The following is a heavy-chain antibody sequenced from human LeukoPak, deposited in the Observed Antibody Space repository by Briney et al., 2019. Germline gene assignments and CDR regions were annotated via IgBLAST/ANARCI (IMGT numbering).Heavy chain of an antibody. CDR1: GFTFSSYG. Sequence: GGSPRLSCAASGFTFSSYGMHWVRQAPGKGLEWVAVISYDGSNKYYADSVKGRFTISRDNSKNTLYLQMNSLRAEDTAVYYCAKSGGYYYYYGMDVWGQGTTVTVSS. CDR2: ISYDGSNK. CDR3: AKSGGYYYYYGMDV. D-gene: IGHD3-16*01. J-gene: IGHJ6*02. V-gene: IGHV3-30*18.